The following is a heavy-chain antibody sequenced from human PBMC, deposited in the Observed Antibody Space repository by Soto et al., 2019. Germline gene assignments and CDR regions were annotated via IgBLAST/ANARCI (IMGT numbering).Heavy chain of an antibody. Sequence: SETLSLTCTVSGGSISSSSYYWGWIRQPPGKGLEWIGEINHSGSTNYDPSLKSRVTISVDTSKNQFSLKLSSVTAADTAVYYCARGRYCSSTSCYARLPRLDYWGQGTLVTSPQ. CDR3: ARGRYCSSTSCYARLPRLDY. J-gene: IGHJ4*02. CDR2: INHSGST. CDR1: GGSISSSSYY. D-gene: IGHD2-2*01. V-gene: IGHV4-39*07.